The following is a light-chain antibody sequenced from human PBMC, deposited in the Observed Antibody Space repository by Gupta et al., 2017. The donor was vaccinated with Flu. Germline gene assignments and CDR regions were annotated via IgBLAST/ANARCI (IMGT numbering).Light chain of an antibody. J-gene: IGKJ4*01. CDR2: AAS. V-gene: IGKV1-39*01. CDR3: QQSYRTPFT. CDR1: QSISSY. Sequence: DIQMTPSPSSLSASVGDRVTITCRASQSISSYLNWYQQKPGKAPKLLIYAASSLQSGVPSRFSGSGSGTDFTLTISSLQPEDFATYYCQQSYRTPFTFGGGTKVEIK.